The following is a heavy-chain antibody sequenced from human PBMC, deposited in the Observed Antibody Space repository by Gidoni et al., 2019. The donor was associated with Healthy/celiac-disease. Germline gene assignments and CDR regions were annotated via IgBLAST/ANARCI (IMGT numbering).Heavy chain of an antibody. CDR2: INHSGST. CDR3: ARIVVVPDWGRFDP. D-gene: IGHD2-2*01. J-gene: IGHJ5*02. V-gene: IGHV4-34*01. CDR1: GGSFSGYY. Sequence: QVQLQQWGAGLLKPSETLYLTCAVYGGSFSGYYWSWIRQPPGKGLEWIGEINHSGSTNYNPSLKSRVTISVDTSKNQFSLKLSSVTAADTAVYYCARIVVVPDWGRFDPWGQGTLVTVSS.